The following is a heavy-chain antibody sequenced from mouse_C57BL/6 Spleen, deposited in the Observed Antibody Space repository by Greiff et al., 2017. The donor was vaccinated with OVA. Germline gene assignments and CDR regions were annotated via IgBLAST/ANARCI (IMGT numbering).Heavy chain of an antibody. J-gene: IGHJ2*01. D-gene: IGHD1-1*01. CDR2: INPNYGTT. V-gene: IGHV1-39*01. CDR1: GYSFTDYN. CDR3: ARGYYYGSSPYFDY. Sequence: EVQLQQSGPELVQPGASVKISCTASGYSFTDYNMNWVKQSTGKSLEWIGVINPNYGTTSYNQKFKGKATLTVDQSSSTAYMQLNSLTSEDSAVHYCARGYYYGSSPYFDYWGQGTTLTVSS.